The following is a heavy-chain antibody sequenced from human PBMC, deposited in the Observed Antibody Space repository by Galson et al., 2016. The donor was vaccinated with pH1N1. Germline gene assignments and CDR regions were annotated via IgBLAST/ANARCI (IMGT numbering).Heavy chain of an antibody. CDR1: GFTFSNAW. D-gene: IGHD2-15*01. CDR2: ISGSGDST. V-gene: IGHV3-23*01. CDR3: AKGDGGSCYSVVDY. Sequence: SLRLSCAASGFTFSNAWMSWVRQAPGKGLEWVSGISGSGDSTFYANSVKGRFTISRDSSKSTLYLQMNSLRAEDTAVYYCAKGDGGSCYSVVDYWGQGTLVTVSS. J-gene: IGHJ4*02.